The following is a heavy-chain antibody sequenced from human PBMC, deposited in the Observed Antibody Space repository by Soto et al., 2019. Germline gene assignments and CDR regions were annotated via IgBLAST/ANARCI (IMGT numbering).Heavy chain of an antibody. CDR3: ASEMWQQLVHNWFDP. CDR2: IYYSGST. Sequence: PSETLSLTCTVSGGSISSSSYYWGWIRQPPGKGLEWIGSIYYSGSTYYNPSLKSRVTISVDTSKNQFSLKLSSVTAADTAVYYCASEMWQQLVHNWFDPWGQGTLVTVSS. CDR1: GGSISSSSYY. D-gene: IGHD6-13*01. V-gene: IGHV4-39*01. J-gene: IGHJ5*02.